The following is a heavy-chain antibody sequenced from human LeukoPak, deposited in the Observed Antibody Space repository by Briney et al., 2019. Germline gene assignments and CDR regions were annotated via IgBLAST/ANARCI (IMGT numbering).Heavy chain of an antibody. V-gene: IGHV4-4*07. CDR3: ARGVAAARYYYYGMDV. D-gene: IGHD6-13*01. CDR2: IYAKGST. Sequence: PSETLSLTCTVSGGSISSYYWSWIRQPAGKGLEWIGRIYAKGSTNNNPSLKSRCTMSVAASKNQFSLKLSSVTAADTAVHYCARGVAAARYYYYGMDVWGQGATVTVS. CDR1: GGSISSYY. J-gene: IGHJ6*01.